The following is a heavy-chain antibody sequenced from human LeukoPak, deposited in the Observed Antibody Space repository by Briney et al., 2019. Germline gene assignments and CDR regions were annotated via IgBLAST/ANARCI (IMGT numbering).Heavy chain of an antibody. J-gene: IGHJ6*02. CDR1: GFTFSSYG. Sequence: PGRSLRLSCAAPGFTFSSYGMHWVRQAPGKGLEWVAVISYDGSNKYYADSVKGRFTISRDNSKNTLYLQMNSLRAEDTAVYYCAKDWSTYYYYYGMDVWGQGTTVTVSS. CDR2: ISYDGSNK. CDR3: AKDWSTYYYYYGMDV. V-gene: IGHV3-30*18.